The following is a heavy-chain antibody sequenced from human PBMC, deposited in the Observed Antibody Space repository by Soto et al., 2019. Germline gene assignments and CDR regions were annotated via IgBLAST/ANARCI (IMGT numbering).Heavy chain of an antibody. CDR2: IFYSGSA. Sequence: PSETLSLTCTVSGGSVNSPSYYWSWIRQPPGKALEWIGYIFYSGSANYNPSLKSRVTISLDTSKNHFSLKLTSVAAADTAVYYCARGRTTYNWNDLLYYYNLMDVWGQGPTVTVSS. CDR1: GGSVNSPSYY. V-gene: IGHV4-61*03. D-gene: IGHD1-20*01. J-gene: IGHJ6*02. CDR3: ARGRTTYNWNDLLYYYNLMDV.